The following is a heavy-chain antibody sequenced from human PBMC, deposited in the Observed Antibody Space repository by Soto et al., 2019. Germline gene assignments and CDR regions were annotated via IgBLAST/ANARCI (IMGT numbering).Heavy chain of an antibody. CDR2: IYYSGIT. CDR1: RGSVSHGSYY. V-gene: IGHV4-39*01. CDR3: ARHGSN. Sequence: SPTCSCSRGSVSHGSYYWGWVRGPPGKGLEWIGTIYYSGITYYIPSLKSQVSISVDTSKNQFSLKLTSVTAADTAVYYCARHGSNWGQGTLVTVSS. J-gene: IGHJ4*02.